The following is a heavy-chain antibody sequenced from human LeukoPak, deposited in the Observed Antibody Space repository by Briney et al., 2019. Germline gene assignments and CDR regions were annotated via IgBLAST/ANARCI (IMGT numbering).Heavy chain of an antibody. D-gene: IGHD3-9*01. V-gene: IGHV3-23*01. CDR3: AKDRASVLRYFDWSPG. CDR2: ISGSGGST. CDR1: GFSFDIYA. Sequence: GGSLRLSCAASGFSFDIYAMSWVRQAPGKGLEWVSGISGSGGSTYYADSVKGRFTISRDNSKNTLYLQMNSLRAEDTAVYYCAKDRASVLRYFDWSPGWGQGTLATVSS. J-gene: IGHJ4*02.